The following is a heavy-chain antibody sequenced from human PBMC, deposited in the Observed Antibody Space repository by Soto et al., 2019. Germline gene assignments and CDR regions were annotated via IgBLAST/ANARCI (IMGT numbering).Heavy chain of an antibody. CDR3: AREPSGECPYGSFSYCIHGMDV. CDR2: TYYRSKWYN. J-gene: IGHJ6*02. Sequence: PSETLSLTCVISGDSVAINSAAWNWIRQSPSRGLECLGSTYYRSKWYNDYPISVKGRITFNPYTSKNLFSLHLNSVTPHYTALYYWAREPSGECPYGSFSYCIHGMDVVGQEATVKVSS. V-gene: IGHV6-1*01. CDR1: GDSVAINSAA. D-gene: IGHD3-10*01.